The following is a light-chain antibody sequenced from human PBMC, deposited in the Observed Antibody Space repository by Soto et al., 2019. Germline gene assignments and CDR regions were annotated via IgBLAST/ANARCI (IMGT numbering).Light chain of an antibody. CDR3: RQALQTWT. CDR1: QSLLHYNGYNY. V-gene: IGKV2-28*01. Sequence: DIVLTQSPLSLPVIPGEPASISCRSSQSLLHYNGYNYLAWYLQKPGQSPQLLIYLGSNRASGVPDSFSGSGSGRDFTLKISRVEAEDGGVYYCRQALQTWTFGQGTKVEIK. J-gene: IGKJ1*01. CDR2: LGS.